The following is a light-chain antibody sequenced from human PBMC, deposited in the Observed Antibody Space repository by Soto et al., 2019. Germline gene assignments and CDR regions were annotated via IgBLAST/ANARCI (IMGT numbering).Light chain of an antibody. CDR3: ASWDDRLKGYV. CDR1: RSNIGSNS. Sequence: QSVLTQPPSVSGTPGQRVIISCSGSRSNIGSNSVNWYQQLPGTAPKLLIYINDQRPSGVSGRFSGSTSGTSVSLAISGLQSEDEADYYCASWDDRLKGYVFGTGTKLTVL. V-gene: IGLV1-44*01. J-gene: IGLJ1*01. CDR2: IND.